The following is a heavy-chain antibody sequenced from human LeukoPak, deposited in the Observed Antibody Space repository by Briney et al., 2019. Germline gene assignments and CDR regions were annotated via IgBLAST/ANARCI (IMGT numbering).Heavy chain of an antibody. V-gene: IGHV4-59*08. D-gene: IGHD3-10*01. CDR1: GGSISSYY. CDR2: IYYSGST. CDR3: ARQGYYYGSGSYSLDFYYYYMDV. Sequence: PSETLSLTCTVSGGSISSYYWSWIRQPPGKGLEWIGYIYYSGSTNYNPSLKSRVTISVDTSKNQFSLKLSSVTAADTAVYYCARQGYYYGSGSYSLDFYYYYMDVWGKGTTVTISS. J-gene: IGHJ6*03.